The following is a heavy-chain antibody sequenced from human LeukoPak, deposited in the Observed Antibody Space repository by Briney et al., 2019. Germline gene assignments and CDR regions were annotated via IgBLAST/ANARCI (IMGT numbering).Heavy chain of an antibody. CDR2: ISSSSNYI. D-gene: IGHD2-21*02. V-gene: IGHV3-21*01. CDR3: ARPSYCGGDCYTLYYFDY. CDR1: GFTVSSYS. Sequence: GGSLRLSCAASGFTVSSYSMNWVRQAPGKGLEWVSSISSSSNYIYYADSVKGRFTISRDNAKNSLYLQMNSLRAEDTAVYYCARPSYCGGDCYTLYYFDYWGQGTLVTVSS. J-gene: IGHJ4*02.